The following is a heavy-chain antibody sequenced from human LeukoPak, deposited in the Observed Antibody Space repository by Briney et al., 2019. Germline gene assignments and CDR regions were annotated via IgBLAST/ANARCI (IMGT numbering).Heavy chain of an antibody. CDR2: IYYSGST. D-gene: IGHD6-13*01. V-gene: IGHV4-31*03. Sequence: SETLSLTCTVSGGSISSGGYYWSWIRQHPGKGLEWIGYIYYSGSTYYNPSLKSRVTISVDTSKNQFSLKLSSVTAADTAVYYCARGRAAAGPFDYWGQGTLVTVSS. CDR1: GGSISSGGYY. CDR3: ARGRAAAGPFDY. J-gene: IGHJ4*02.